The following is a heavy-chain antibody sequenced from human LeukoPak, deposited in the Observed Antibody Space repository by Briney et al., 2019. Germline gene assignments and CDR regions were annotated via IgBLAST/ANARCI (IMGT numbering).Heavy chain of an antibody. CDR1: GFTFSSYS. Sequence: GGSLRLSCAASGFTFSSYSMNWVRQAPGKGLEWVSSISSSSSYIYYADSVKGRFTISRDTAKNSLYLQMNSLRAEDTAVYYCARDAVAGIPYYYYMDVWGKGTTVIVSS. CDR2: ISSSSSYI. CDR3: ARDAVAGIPYYYYMDV. D-gene: IGHD6-19*01. V-gene: IGHV3-21*01. J-gene: IGHJ6*03.